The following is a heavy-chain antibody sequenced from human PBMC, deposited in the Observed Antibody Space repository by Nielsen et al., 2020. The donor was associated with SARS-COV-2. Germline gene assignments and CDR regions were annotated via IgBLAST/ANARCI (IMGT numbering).Heavy chain of an antibody. J-gene: IGHJ3*02. CDR1: GYSISSGYS. CDR3: ARGILSDAFDI. V-gene: IGHV4-30-2*01. Sequence: SETLSLTCTVSGYSISSGYSWSWIRQPPGKGLEWIGYIYHSGSTYYNPSLKSRVTISVDRSKNQFSLKLSSVTAADTAVYYCARGILSDAFDIWGQGTMVTVSS. CDR2: IYHSGST.